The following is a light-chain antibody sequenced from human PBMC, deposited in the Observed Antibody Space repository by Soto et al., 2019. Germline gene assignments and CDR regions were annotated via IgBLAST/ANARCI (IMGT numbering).Light chain of an antibody. CDR2: GAS. J-gene: IGKJ3*01. Sequence: EIVLTQSPGTLSLSPGERASLSCRASQIVSSRYLAWYQQKPGQAPRLLIYGASRRATGIPDRLSGSGSGTDFTLTISRLEPEAFAVYFCQQYGSSPTFGPGTKVDIK. CDR1: QIVSSRY. V-gene: IGKV3-20*01. CDR3: QQYGSSPT.